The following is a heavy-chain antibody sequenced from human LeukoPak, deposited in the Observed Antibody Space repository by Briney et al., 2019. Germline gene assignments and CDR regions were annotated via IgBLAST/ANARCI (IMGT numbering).Heavy chain of an antibody. Sequence: GGSLRLSCAASGFTVSSNYMSWVRQAPGKGLEWVSGISPGGPTYYADSVKGRFTISRDNSKNTLYLQMNSLRAEDTAVYYCATDPLWFGELPLVNYYYYYMDVWGKGTTVTISS. J-gene: IGHJ6*03. CDR2: ISPGGPT. D-gene: IGHD3-10*01. V-gene: IGHV3-66*02. CDR3: ATDPLWFGELPLVNYYYYYMDV. CDR1: GFTVSSNY.